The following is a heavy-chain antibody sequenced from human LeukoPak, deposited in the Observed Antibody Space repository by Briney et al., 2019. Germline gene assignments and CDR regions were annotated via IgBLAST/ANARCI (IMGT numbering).Heavy chain of an antibody. Sequence: KPSETLSLTCTVSGGSISNYHWSWIRQSPGKGLEWIGYIYYSGDTNYNPSLKSRVTISVDTSKNQFSLKLSSVTAADTAVYYCARLSRDHDAFDIWGQGTMVTVSS. CDR2: IYYSGDT. D-gene: IGHD3-10*01. V-gene: IGHV4-59*08. CDR3: ARLSRDHDAFDI. J-gene: IGHJ3*02. CDR1: GGSISNYH.